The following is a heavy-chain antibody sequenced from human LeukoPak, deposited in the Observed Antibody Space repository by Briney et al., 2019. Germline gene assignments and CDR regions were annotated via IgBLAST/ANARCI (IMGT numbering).Heavy chain of an antibody. CDR1: GYSFTNYW. CDR2: DYPRDSDT. J-gene: IGHJ4*02. CDR3: TRPDSTGFYTD. Sequence: GESLKISCKGSGYSFTNYWIAWARQMPGKGLEWMAIDYPRDSDTRYSPSFQGQVTVSADKSINTAYLQWSSLKASDTAMYYCTRPDSTGFYTDWGQGTLVTVSS. V-gene: IGHV5-51*01. D-gene: IGHD3-22*01.